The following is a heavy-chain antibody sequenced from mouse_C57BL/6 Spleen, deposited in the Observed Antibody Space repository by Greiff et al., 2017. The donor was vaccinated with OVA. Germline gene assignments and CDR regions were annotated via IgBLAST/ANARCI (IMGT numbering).Heavy chain of an antibody. V-gene: IGHV5-16*01. CDR1: GFTFSDYY. Sequence: EVMLVESEGGLVQPGSSMKLSCTASGFTFSDYYMSWVRQVPEKGLEWFANINYYGSSTYYLDSLKSRFIISRDNAKNILYLQMSRLKSEDAATYYCAREGYSSYWYFDVWGTGTTVTVSS. J-gene: IGHJ1*03. D-gene: IGHD2-5*01. CDR2: INYYGSST. CDR3: AREGYSSYWYFDV.